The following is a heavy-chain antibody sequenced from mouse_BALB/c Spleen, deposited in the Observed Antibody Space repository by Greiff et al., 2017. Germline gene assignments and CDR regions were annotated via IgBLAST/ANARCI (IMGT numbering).Heavy chain of an antibody. CDR3: ARSTARATFAY. J-gene: IGHJ3*01. Sequence: DVKLVDSGGGLVQPGGSRKLSCAASGFTFSSFGMHWVRQAPEKGLEWVAYISSGSSTIYYADTVKGRFTISRDNPKNTLFLQMTSLRSEDTAMYYCARSTARATFAYWGQGTLVTVSA. V-gene: IGHV5-17*02. D-gene: IGHD3-2*01. CDR1: GFTFSSFG. CDR2: ISSGSSTI.